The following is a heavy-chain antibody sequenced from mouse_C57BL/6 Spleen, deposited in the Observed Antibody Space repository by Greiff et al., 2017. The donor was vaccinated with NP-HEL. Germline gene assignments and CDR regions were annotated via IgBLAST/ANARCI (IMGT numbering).Heavy chain of an antibody. CDR1: GYTFTSYW. J-gene: IGHJ4*01. D-gene: IGHD4-1*01. CDR3: ARRTGYYAMDY. Sequence: QVQLQQPGAELVKPGASVKMSCKASGYTFTSYWITWVKQRPGQGLEWIGDIYPGSGSTNYNEKFKSKATLTVDTSSSTAYMQLSSLTSDDSAVYYCARRTGYYAMDYWGQGTSVTVSS. CDR2: IYPGSGST. V-gene: IGHV1-55*01.